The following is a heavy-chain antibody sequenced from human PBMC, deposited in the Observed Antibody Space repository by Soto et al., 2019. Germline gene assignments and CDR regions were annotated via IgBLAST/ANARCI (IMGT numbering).Heavy chain of an antibody. CDR3: TREPYANYAPNTYYDYSMDV. Sequence: PGGSLRLSCTASGFTGGDYAMSWGRQAPGKGLECVGCIRSKAYGGTTEYAASVKGRFTISRDDSKSIAYLQMNSLKTEDTAVYYCTREPYANYAPNTYYDYSMDVWGQGTTVTVSS. CDR1: GFTGGDYA. D-gene: IGHD4-17*01. V-gene: IGHV3-49*04. J-gene: IGHJ6*02. CDR2: IRSKAYGGTT.